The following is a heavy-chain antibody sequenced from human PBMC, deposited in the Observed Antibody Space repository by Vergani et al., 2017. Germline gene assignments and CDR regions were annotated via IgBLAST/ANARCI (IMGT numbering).Heavy chain of an antibody. V-gene: IGHV1-69*02. Sequence: QVQLVQSGAEVKKPGSSVKVSCKASGGTFSSYTISWVRQAPGQGLEWMGRIIPILGIANYAQKFQGRVTITADKSTSTAYMELSSLRSEDTAVYYCARAAASNYYYYGMYVWGQGTTVTVSS. CDR2: IIPILGIA. D-gene: IGHD6-13*01. J-gene: IGHJ6*02. CDR3: ARAAASNYYYYGMYV. CDR1: GGTFSSYT.